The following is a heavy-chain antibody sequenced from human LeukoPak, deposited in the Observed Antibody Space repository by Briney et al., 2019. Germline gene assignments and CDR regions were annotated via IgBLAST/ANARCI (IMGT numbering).Heavy chain of an antibody. CDR1: GGSISSYY. Sequence: SETLSLTCTVSGGSISSYYWSWIRQPPGKGLEWIGYIYYSGSTNYNPFLKSRVTISVDTSKNQFSLKLSSVTAADTAVYYCARAGIEAAAGGFDYWGQGTLVTVSS. CDR2: IYYSGST. D-gene: IGHD6-13*01. V-gene: IGHV4-59*01. CDR3: ARAGIEAAAGGFDY. J-gene: IGHJ4*02.